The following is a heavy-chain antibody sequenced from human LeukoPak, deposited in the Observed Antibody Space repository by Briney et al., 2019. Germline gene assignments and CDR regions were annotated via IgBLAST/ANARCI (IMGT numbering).Heavy chain of an antibody. Sequence: GGSLRLSCAASGFIFRNSGMHWVRQPLGKGLEGVAFIRYDGSIKYYADSVNGRFTISRDNSKNTLYLQMNSLRAEDTAVYYCAKDVNTGGDYFDYWGQGTLVTVSS. CDR3: AKDVNTGGDYFDY. J-gene: IGHJ4*02. CDR2: IRYDGSIK. CDR1: GFIFRNSG. D-gene: IGHD1-14*01. V-gene: IGHV3-30*02.